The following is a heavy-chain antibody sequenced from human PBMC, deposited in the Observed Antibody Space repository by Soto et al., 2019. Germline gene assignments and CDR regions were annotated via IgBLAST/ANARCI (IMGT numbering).Heavy chain of an antibody. Sequence: EVQLLESGGGLVQPGGSLRLSCAASGFTFSTYAMSWVRQAPGKGLEWVSASSDSGVSTYYGDSVKGRFTISSDNSKNTLYLQTNSLRAEDTAIYYCAKGASGFSGWRYYSYYMDVWGKGTTVTVSS. V-gene: IGHV3-23*01. D-gene: IGHD6-19*01. J-gene: IGHJ6*03. CDR1: GFTFSTYA. CDR3: AKGASGFSGWRYYSYYMDV. CDR2: SSDSGVST.